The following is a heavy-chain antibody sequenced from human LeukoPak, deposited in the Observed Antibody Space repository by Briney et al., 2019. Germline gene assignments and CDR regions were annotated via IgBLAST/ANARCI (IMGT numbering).Heavy chain of an antibody. Sequence: SQTLSLTCAISGDSVSSNSAAWNWIRQSPSRGLEWLGRTNYRSNWYNDYAVSVKSRITINPDTSKNQLSLKLTSVTAADTAVYYCARELGATVVNYGMDVWGQGTTVTVSS. V-gene: IGHV6-1*01. CDR1: GDSVSSNSAA. CDR3: ARELGATVVNYGMDV. J-gene: IGHJ6*02. CDR2: TNYRSNWYN. D-gene: IGHD4-23*01.